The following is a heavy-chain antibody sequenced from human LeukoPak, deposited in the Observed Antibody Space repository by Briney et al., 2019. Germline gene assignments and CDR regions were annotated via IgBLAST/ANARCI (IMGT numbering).Heavy chain of an antibody. V-gene: IGHV3-21*01. CDR1: GVTFSGYS. D-gene: IGHD4-23*01. CDR3: ARVRSVGGNPHAFNI. J-gene: IGHJ3*02. CDR2: ITATSLHI. Sequence: GGSLRLSCAASGVTFSGYSMNWVRQAPGKGLEWVSAITATSLHIYYADSVKGRFTISRDNAKNSLYLQMNGLRVEDTALYYCARVRSVGGNPHAFNIWGQGTMVTVSS.